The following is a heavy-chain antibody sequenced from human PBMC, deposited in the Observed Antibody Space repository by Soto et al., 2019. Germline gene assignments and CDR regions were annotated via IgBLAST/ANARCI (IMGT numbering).Heavy chain of an antibody. J-gene: IGHJ5*01. CDR2: ISPYNGNT. CDR1: GYTFTNYG. CDR3: ARGGVGHCSGGSCPRSWFDS. D-gene: IGHD2-15*01. V-gene: IGHV1-18*01. Sequence: QVQLVQSGAEVKKPGASVKVSCKASGYTFTNYGVIWVRQAPGQGLEWMGWISPYNGNTDYAQKLQGRVTMTTDTSTSRAFMELRSLRSDDTAVYYCARGGVGHCSGGSCPRSWFDSWGQGTLVTVSS.